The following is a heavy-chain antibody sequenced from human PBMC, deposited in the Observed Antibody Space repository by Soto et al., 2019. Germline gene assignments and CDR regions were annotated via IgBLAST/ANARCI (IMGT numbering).Heavy chain of an antibody. J-gene: IGHJ6*02. D-gene: IGHD4-17*01. CDR1: GGTFSSYA. CDR3: ARPLTTVTPPYYYGMDV. V-gene: IGHV1-69*13. Sequence: ASVKVSCKASGGTFSSYAISWVRQAPGQGLEWMGGIIPIFGTANYAQKFQGRVTMTADESTSTAYMELSSLRSEETAVYYCARPLTTVTPPYYYGMDVWGQGTTVTVSS. CDR2: IIPIFGTA.